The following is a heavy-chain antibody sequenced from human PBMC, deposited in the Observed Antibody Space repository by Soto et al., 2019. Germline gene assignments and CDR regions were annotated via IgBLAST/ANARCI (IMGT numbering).Heavy chain of an antibody. J-gene: IGHJ6*02. V-gene: IGHV4-34*01. CDR3: ARVRYPGRFGEDDRYGMDV. D-gene: IGHD3-10*01. CDR1: GGSFSGYY. CDR2: INHSGST. Sequence: SETLSLTCAVYGGSFSGYYWTWIRQPPGTGLEWIGEINHSGSTNYNPSLKSRVTISVDTSKNQFSLKLSSVTAADTAVYYCARVRYPGRFGEDDRYGMDVWGQGTTVTVSS.